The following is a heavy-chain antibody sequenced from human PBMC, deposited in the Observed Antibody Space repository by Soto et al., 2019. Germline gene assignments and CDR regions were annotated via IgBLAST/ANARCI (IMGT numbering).Heavy chain of an antibody. CDR3: ARSVDVGALYYGMDV. J-gene: IGHJ6*02. V-gene: IGHV1-69*06. Sequence: SVKVSCKASGGTFRSYGINWVRQAPGQGLEWMGGTVPSYGTANYAQKFQGRLTITADTSTSTAYMELSSLRYEDTAVYYCARSVDVGALYYGMDVWGQGTKVTVYS. D-gene: IGHD1-26*01. CDR2: TVPSYGTA. CDR1: GGTFRSYG.